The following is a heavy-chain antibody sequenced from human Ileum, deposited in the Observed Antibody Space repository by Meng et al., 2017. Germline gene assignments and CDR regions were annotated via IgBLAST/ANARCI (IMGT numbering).Heavy chain of an antibody. D-gene: IGHD6-19*01. J-gene: IGHJ4*02. CDR2: TYYRSKWSS. CDR1: GDSVSSNSAA. CDR3: ARKAVAVGTFDY. Sequence: QVQLPQSRPGPVKPSPTLSLTCAISGDSVSSNSAAWNWIRQSPSRGLEWLGRTYYRSKWSSDYAVSVRGRITINADTSKNQFSLQLNSVTPDDTAVYYCARKAVAVGTFDYWGQGTLVTVSS. V-gene: IGHV6-1*01.